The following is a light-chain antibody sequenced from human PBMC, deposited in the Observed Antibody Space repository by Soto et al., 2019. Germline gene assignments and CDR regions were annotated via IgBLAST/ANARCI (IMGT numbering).Light chain of an antibody. J-gene: IGKJ1*01. Sequence: ELVLTQSPGTLSFSPGARATLSCRASQSFSSSSLAWYQQKPGQAPRLLIYGASRRATGIPARFSGSVSGTEFTLTTSSLQSEDFAFYYGQQYNNWPPWTFGQGTKGEIK. CDR2: GAS. CDR3: QQYNNWPPWT. CDR1: QSFSSS. V-gene: IGKV3-15*01.